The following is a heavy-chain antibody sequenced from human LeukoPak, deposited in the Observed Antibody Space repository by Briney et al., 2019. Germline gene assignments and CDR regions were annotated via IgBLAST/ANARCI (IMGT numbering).Heavy chain of an antibody. CDR2: INHSGST. CDR1: GGSFSGYY. V-gene: IGHV4-34*01. CDR3: AREASTMIVVLVREYYFDY. D-gene: IGHD3-22*01. Sequence: SETLSLTCAVYGGSFSGYYWSWIRQPPGKGLEWIGEINHSGSTNYNPSLKSRATISVDTSKNQFSLKLSSVTAADTAVYYCAREASTMIVVLVREYYFDYWGQGTLVTVYS. J-gene: IGHJ4*02.